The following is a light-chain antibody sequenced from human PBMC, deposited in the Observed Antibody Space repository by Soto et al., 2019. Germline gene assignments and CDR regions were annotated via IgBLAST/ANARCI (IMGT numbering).Light chain of an antibody. Sequence: VRQSPEDPSVAQGVGTGLCWMTSQNVYNNLAWYQQKPGQAPRLLIFDASTRATGIPARFSGSGSGTEFTLTLRGLQSDDFALYYCQQYNTWPVITLRQGTRLEI. CDR3: QQYNTWPVIT. CDR2: DAS. V-gene: IGKV3-15*01. CDR1: QNVYNN. J-gene: IGKJ5*01.